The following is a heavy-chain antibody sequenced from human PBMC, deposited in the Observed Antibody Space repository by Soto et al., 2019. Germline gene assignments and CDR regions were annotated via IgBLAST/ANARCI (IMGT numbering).Heavy chain of an antibody. CDR2: INTGNGNT. CDR3: ARDRATGFGSVVRRNWLDP. D-gene: IGHD2-15*01. V-gene: IGHV1-3*04. J-gene: IGHJ5*02. Sequence: QIQLVQSGAEVTKPGASVRVSCMTSGYIFTTSAMHWVRLAPGQRLEWLGWINTGNGNTQYSQNFQGRVTITRDTSAKTAYMELSSLRSEDTAVYYCARDRATGFGSVVRRNWLDPWGQGTLVTVSS. CDR1: GYIFTTSA.